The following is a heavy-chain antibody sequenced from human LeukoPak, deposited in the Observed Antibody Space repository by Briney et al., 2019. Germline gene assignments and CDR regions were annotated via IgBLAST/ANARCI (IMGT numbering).Heavy chain of an antibody. CDR3: ARERRSSSPMDY. J-gene: IGHJ4*02. CDR2: IYPGDSDT. CDR1: GYTFNNNW. D-gene: IGHD1-1*01. V-gene: IGHV5-51*01. Sequence: GESLKISCKGSGYTFNNNWIGWVRQMPGKGLEWLGIIYPGDSDTRYSPSFQGQVTISVDKSINTAYLQWGSLKASDTAMYYCARERRSSSPMDYWGQGNRVSVSS.